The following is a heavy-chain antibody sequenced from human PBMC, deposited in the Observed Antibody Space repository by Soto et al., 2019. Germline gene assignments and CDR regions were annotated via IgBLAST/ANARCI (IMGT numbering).Heavy chain of an antibody. D-gene: IGHD1-20*01. V-gene: IGHV5-51*01. Sequence: GESLKISCKGSGYSFTSYWIDWVRQMPGKGLECMGIIYPGDSDTRYSPSFQGQVTISADKSISTAYLQWSSLKASDTAMYYCARGYINWNDVKGYYYYGMDVWGQGTTVTVSS. CDR1: GYSFTSYW. CDR2: IYPGDSDT. J-gene: IGHJ6*02. CDR3: ARGYINWNDVKGYYYYGMDV.